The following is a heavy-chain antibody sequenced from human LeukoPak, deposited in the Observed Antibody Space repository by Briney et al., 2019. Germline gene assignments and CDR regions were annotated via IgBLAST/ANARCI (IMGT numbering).Heavy chain of an antibody. J-gene: IGHJ6*02. CDR1: GYTFTGYY. CDR3: ARAGGGDYYYGMDV. D-gene: IGHD2-15*01. V-gene: IGHV1-2*06. CDR2: INPNSGGT. Sequence: ASVKVSCKASGYTFTGYYMHWVRQAPGQGLEWMGRINPNSGGTNYAQKFQGGVTMTRDTSISTAYMELSRLRPDDTAVYYCARAGGGDYYYGMDVRGQGTTVTVSS.